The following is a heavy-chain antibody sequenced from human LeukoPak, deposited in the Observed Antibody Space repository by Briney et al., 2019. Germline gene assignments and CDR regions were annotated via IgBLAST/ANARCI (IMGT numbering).Heavy chain of an antibody. CDR2: ISAYNGNT. J-gene: IGHJ3*02. Sequence: ASVKVSCKASGYTFTSYGISWVRQAPGQGLEWMGWISAYNGNTNYAQKLQGRVTMTTDTSTSTAYTELRSLRSDDTAVYYCARSPSPAGAFDIWGQGTMVTVSS. CDR1: GYTFTSYG. D-gene: IGHD2-2*01. V-gene: IGHV1-18*01. CDR3: ARSPSPAGAFDI.